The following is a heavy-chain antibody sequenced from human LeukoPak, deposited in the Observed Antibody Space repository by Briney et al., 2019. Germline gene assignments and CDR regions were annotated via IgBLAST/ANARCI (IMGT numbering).Heavy chain of an antibody. D-gene: IGHD4-17*01. Sequence: SETLSLTCTVSGGSISSFYWSWIRQSAGKGLEWIGRIHTSGSTNYNPSLQSRLTMSLDTSKNQFSLKLTSVTAADTAVYYCARDHRSGMTTVSTGFYYWGQGTLVTVSS. CDR3: ARDHRSGMTTVSTGFYY. V-gene: IGHV4-4*07. J-gene: IGHJ4*02. CDR2: IHTSGST. CDR1: GGSISSFY.